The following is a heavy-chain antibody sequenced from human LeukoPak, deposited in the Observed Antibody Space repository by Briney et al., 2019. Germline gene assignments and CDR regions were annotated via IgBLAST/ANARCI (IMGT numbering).Heavy chain of an antibody. D-gene: IGHD3-3*01. CDR2: ISSSSSTI. J-gene: IGHJ3*02. CDR1: GFTFSSYS. Sequence: DPGGSLRLSCAASGFTFSSYSMNWVRQAPGKGLEWVSYISSSSSTIYYADSVKGRFTISRDNAKNSLYLQMNSLRAEDTAVYYCARDAWDFWSGSGLMLPQDAFDIWGQGTMVTVSS. CDR3: ARDAWDFWSGSGLMLPQDAFDI. V-gene: IGHV3-48*01.